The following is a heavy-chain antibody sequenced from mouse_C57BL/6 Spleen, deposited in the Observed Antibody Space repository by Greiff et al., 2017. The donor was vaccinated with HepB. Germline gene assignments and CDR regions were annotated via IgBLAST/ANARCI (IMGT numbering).Heavy chain of an antibody. J-gene: IGHJ4*01. CDR2: IWSGGST. Sequence: VQLQQSGPGLVQPSQSLSITCTVSGFSLTSYGVHWVRQSPGQGLEWLGVIWSGGSTDYNAAFISRLSISKDNSKSQVFFKMNSLQADDTAIYYCARKGYSNYVYYYAMDYWGQGTSVTVSS. D-gene: IGHD2-5*01. CDR1: GFSLTSYG. V-gene: IGHV2-2*01. CDR3: ARKGYSNYVYYYAMDY.